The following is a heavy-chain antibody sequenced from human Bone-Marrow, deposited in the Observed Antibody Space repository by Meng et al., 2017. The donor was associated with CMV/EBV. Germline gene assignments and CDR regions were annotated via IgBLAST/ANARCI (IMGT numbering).Heavy chain of an antibody. J-gene: IGHJ6*02. CDR2: FSWNSGSI. CDR1: GFTFDDYA. D-gene: IGHD2-2*02. CDR3: PSPDCSSTSCYTDYYDGMDV. V-gene: IGHV3-9*03. Sequence: GGSLRLSCAASGFTFDDYAMHWVRQAPGKGLEWVSGFSWNSGSIGYADSGKGRFTISRDNAKNSLYLQMNSLRAEDMALYYCPSPDCSSTSCYTDYYDGMDVWGQGTTVTVSS.